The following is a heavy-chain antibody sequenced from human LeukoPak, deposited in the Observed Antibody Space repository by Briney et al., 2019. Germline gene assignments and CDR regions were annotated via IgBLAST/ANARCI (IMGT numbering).Heavy chain of an antibody. D-gene: IGHD3-3*02. CDR2: ISSSSSYI. CDR3: ARVGISSRTLDY. V-gene: IGHV3-21*01. J-gene: IGHJ4*02. CDR1: GFTFSSYS. Sequence: GGSLRLSCAASGFTFSSYSMNWVRQAPGKGLEWVSSISSSSSYIHYADSVKGRFTISRDNAKNSLYLQMNSLRAEDTAVYYCARVGISSRTLDYWGQGTLVTVSS.